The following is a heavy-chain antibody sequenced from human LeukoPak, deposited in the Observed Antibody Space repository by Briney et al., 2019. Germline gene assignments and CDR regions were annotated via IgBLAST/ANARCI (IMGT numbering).Heavy chain of an antibody. V-gene: IGHV3-23*01. CDR3: ARGLYEFCSGGSCYSYYFDY. CDR2: ISGSGGDT. J-gene: IGHJ4*02. CDR1: GFTFNTYA. Sequence: GGSLRLSCAASGFTFNTYAVNWVRQAPGKGLEWVSAISGSGGDTYYADSVKGRFTISRDNSKNTLYLQMNSLRAEDTAVYYCARGLYEFCSGGSCYSYYFDYWGQGTLVTVSS. D-gene: IGHD2-15*01.